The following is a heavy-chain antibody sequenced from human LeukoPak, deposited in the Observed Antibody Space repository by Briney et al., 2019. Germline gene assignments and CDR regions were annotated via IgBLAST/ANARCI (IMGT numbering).Heavy chain of an antibody. V-gene: IGHV3-48*03. J-gene: IGHJ4*02. Sequence: PGGSLRLSCAASGITFSDYEMNWVRQAPGQGLEWMSYIGSSNSNKYYADSVEGRFTISRDNANSSLYLQMNSLRVEDTAIYYCASGGYRVDNWGQGTLVTVSS. D-gene: IGHD1-26*01. CDR2: IGSSNSNK. CDR3: ASGGYRVDN. CDR1: GITFSDYE.